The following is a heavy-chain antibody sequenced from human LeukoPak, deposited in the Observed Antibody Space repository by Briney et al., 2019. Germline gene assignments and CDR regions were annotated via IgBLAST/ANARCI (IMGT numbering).Heavy chain of an antibody. Sequence: ASVRVSFKASGYTFTDYYIHWVRQAPGQGLEWMGWINPNNGGTNYAQKFQGGVTMTRDTSISTAYMEVRRLRSDDTAVYYCARDRTHDYGDYSFYWGQGTLVSVSS. CDR1: GYTFTDYY. CDR2: INPNNGGT. J-gene: IGHJ4*02. V-gene: IGHV1-2*02. CDR3: ARDRTHDYGDYSFY. D-gene: IGHD4-17*01.